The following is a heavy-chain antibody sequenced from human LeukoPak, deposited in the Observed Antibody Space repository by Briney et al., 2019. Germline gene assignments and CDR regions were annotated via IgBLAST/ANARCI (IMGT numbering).Heavy chain of an antibody. V-gene: IGHV3-15*01. CDR1: GITFSNAW. CDR2: IKSKTDGGTT. Sequence: GGSLRLSCAASGITFSNAWMSWVRQAPGKGLEWVGRIKSKTDGGTTDYAGPVKGRFTISRDDSKNMLYLQMNSLKTEDTAVYYCTTARLYYCDSSGYFPRWFDPWGQGTLVTVSS. CDR3: TTARLYYCDSSGYFPRWFDP. J-gene: IGHJ5*02. D-gene: IGHD3-22*01.